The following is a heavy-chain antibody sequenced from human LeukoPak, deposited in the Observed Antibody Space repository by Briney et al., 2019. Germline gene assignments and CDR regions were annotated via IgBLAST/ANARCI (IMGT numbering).Heavy chain of an antibody. CDR2: INPNSGGT. D-gene: IGHD6-6*01. J-gene: IGHJ4*02. CDR1: GYTFTGYY. Sequence: ASVKVSYKASGYTFTGYYMHWVRQAPGQGLEWMGWINPNSGGTNYAQKFQGRVTMTRDTSISTAYMELSRLRSDDTAVYYCAREERIAARPFDYWGQGTLVTVSS. CDR3: AREERIAARPFDY. V-gene: IGHV1-2*02.